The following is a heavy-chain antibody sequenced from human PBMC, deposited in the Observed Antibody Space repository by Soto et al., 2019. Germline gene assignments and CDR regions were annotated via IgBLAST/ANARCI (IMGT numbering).Heavy chain of an antibody. Sequence: WTWIRQLPGKGLEWIGYMYNSGSTYYNPSLKSRVTISVDTSKNQFSLKLSSVTAADTAVYYCARDPGDGYNYDYWGQGTLVTVSS. V-gene: IGHV4-31*02. D-gene: IGHD5-12*01. CDR2: MYNSGST. J-gene: IGHJ4*02. CDR3: ARDPGDGYNYDY.